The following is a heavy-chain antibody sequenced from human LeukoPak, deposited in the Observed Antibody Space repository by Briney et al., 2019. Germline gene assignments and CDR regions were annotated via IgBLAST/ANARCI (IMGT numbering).Heavy chain of an antibody. Sequence: SETLSLTCTVSGGSISSYYWSWIRQPPGKRLEWIGYIYYSGSTNYNPSLKSRVTVSVDTSKNQFSLKLSSVTAADTAVYYCASRPAAIEYFQHWGQGTLVTVSS. V-gene: IGHV4-59*08. CDR2: IYYSGST. J-gene: IGHJ1*01. CDR1: GGSISSYY. CDR3: ASRPAAIEYFQH. D-gene: IGHD2-2*01.